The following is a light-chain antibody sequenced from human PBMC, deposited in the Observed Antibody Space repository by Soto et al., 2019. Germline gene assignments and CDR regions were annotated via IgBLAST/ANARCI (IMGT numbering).Light chain of an antibody. V-gene: IGKV4-1*01. CDR3: QQYYSTPRT. CDR2: WAS. J-gene: IGKJ2*01. CDR1: QSVIHTSNNKSY. Sequence: DIVMTQSPDSLAVSLGERATINCKSSQSVIHTSNNKSYLAWYQQKPGQPPELLLYWASARESGVPDQFSGSGSGTDFTLTISSLQAEDVAVYYCQQYYSTPRTFGQGTKVEIK.